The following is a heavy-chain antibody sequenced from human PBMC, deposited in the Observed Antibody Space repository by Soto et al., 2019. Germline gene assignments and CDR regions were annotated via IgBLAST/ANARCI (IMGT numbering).Heavy chain of an antibody. CDR2: IGTAGET. CDR1: GFTFSGFD. CDR3: ARGQEVGAHFFDS. J-gene: IGHJ4*02. D-gene: IGHD3-3*02. Sequence: LSCEASGFTFSGFDMHWVRQPTGKGLEWVSTIGTAGETYYAVSVKGRFTISRDNAKNSLSLQMNSLRAGDTAVYFCARGQEVGAHFFDSWGQGNQVTVSS. V-gene: IGHV3-13*01.